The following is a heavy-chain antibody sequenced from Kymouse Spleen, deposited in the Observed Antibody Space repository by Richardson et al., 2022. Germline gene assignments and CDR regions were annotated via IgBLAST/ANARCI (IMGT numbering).Heavy chain of an antibody. CDR1: GYTFTSYA. V-gene: IGHV1-3*01. CDR3: ITIFGVVIYYYYYYGMDV. Sequence: QVQLVQSGAEVKKPGASVKVSCKASGYTFTSYAMHWVRQAPGQRLEWMGWINAGNGNTKYSQKFQGRVTITRDTSASTAYMELSSLRSEDTAVYYCITIFGVVIYYYYYYGMDVWGQGTTVTVSS. D-gene: IGHD3-3*01. J-gene: IGHJ6*02. CDR2: INAGNGNT.